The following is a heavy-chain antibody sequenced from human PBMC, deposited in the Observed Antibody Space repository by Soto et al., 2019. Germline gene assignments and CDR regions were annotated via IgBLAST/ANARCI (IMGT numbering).Heavy chain of an antibody. CDR1: GFTFSRHG. Sequence: GGSLRLSCAASGFTFSRHGMSWVRQAPGKGLEWVSALTSSGGTTYYADSVKGRFTISRDNSKNTLYLQMNSLIVEDTAVYYCAKAMGGWVTQFYFDCWGQGALVTVSS. CDR2: LTSSGGTT. D-gene: IGHD2-21*02. V-gene: IGHV3-23*01. J-gene: IGHJ4*02. CDR3: AKAMGGWVTQFYFDC.